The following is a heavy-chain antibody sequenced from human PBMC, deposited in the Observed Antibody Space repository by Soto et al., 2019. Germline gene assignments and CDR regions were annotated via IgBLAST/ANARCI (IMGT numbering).Heavy chain of an antibody. CDR3: AKDRGKPLTGSWFDP. CDR2: ISGSGGST. J-gene: IGHJ5*02. Sequence: GGSLRLSCAASGFTFSSYAMSWVRQAPGKGLEWVSAISGSGGSTYYADSVKGRFTISRDNSKNTLYLQMNRLRAEDTAEYYCAKDRGKPLTGSWFDPWGQGTLVTVSS. D-gene: IGHD7-27*01. CDR1: GFTFSSYA. V-gene: IGHV3-23*01.